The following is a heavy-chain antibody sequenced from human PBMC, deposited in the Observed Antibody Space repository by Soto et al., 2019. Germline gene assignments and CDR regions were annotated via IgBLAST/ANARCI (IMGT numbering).Heavy chain of an antibody. Sequence: SETPSHTCTVSGGSISSYYWRWSRLPPGKGLEWIGYIHYSGSANYNPSLMSRVTISVASSKNQFSLKLSSVTAADTAVYYCARDQNGSPHFNYWGQGTLVSLSS. V-gene: IGHV4-59*01. CDR2: IHYSGSA. J-gene: IGHJ4*02. CDR1: GGSISSYY. CDR3: ARDQNGSPHFNY. D-gene: IGHD1-26*01.